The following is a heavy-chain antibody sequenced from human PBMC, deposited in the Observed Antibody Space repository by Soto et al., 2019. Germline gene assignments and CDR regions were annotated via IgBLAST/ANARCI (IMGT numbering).Heavy chain of an antibody. J-gene: IGHJ6*03. D-gene: IGHD3-10*01. CDR1: GFTSISYG. Sequence: QVQLVESGGGVVRPGTPLSLSCAGSGFTSISYGRHGVGRAPGKGLEWVAVIWYDGSNKYYADSVKGRFTISRDNSKNTLYLQMNSLRAEDSAVYYCARGYGSGNPYYMDVWGKGTTVTVPS. CDR2: IWYDGSNK. CDR3: ARGYGSGNPYYMDV. V-gene: IGHV3-33*01.